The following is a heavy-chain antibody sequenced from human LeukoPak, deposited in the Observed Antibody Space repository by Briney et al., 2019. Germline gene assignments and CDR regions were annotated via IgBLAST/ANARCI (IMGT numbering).Heavy chain of an antibody. D-gene: IGHD3-16*01. V-gene: IGHV3-48*01. Sequence: GGSLRLSCAASGFTFSTSSMNWVRQALGKGLEWVSYISGSSGTIYYADSVKGRFTISRDNAKNSLYLQMNSLRAEDTAVYYCARSSCVGVRYYMDVWGKGTTVTVSS. CDR2: ISGSSGTI. J-gene: IGHJ6*03. CDR3: ARSSCVGVRYYMDV. CDR1: GFTFSTSS.